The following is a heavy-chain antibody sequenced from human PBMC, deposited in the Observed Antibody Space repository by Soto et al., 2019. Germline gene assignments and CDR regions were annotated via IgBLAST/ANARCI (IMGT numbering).Heavy chain of an antibody. CDR2: ISGSGGST. J-gene: IGHJ5*02. Sequence: EVQLLESGGGLVQPGGSLRLSCAASGFTFSSYAMSWVRQAPGKGLEWVSAISGSGGSTYYADSVKGRFTISRDNSKNTRYLQMNSLRAEDTAVYYCAKSYCSSTSCYAANPFDPWGQGTLVTVSS. D-gene: IGHD2-2*01. V-gene: IGHV3-23*01. CDR1: GFTFSSYA. CDR3: AKSYCSSTSCYAANPFDP.